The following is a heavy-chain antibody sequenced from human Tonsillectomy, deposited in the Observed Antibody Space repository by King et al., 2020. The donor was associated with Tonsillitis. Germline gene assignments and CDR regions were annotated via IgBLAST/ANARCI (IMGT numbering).Heavy chain of an antibody. J-gene: IGHJ6*03. CDR3: ATCTELYCYDSSGYIDV. CDR2: ISYDGSNK. Sequence: VQLVESGGGVVQPGRSLRLSWAASGFTFSSYAMHWVRQAPGKGLEGGAVISYDGSNKDYADSVKGRFTISGDNSKNTLYLQMNSLRAEDTAVYYCATCTELYCYDSSGYIDVWGKGTTVTVSS. D-gene: IGHD3-22*01. V-gene: IGHV3-30-3*01. CDR1: GFTFSSYA.